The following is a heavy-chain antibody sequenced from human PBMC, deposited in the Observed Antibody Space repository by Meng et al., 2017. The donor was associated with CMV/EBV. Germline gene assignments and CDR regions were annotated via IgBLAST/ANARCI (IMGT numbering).Heavy chain of an antibody. J-gene: IGHJ4*02. V-gene: IGHV1-18*01. CDR2: ISAYNGNT. CDR1: GYTLTSYG. Sequence: QSHRGQYGTGGKKPGASVTVSCKASGYTLTSYGSSWVRQAAGQGLGWMGWISAYNGNTNYAQKLQGRVTMTTDTATTTANMGLRSLRSDDTAVYYCARDRTMVRGVTGYWGQGTLVTVSS. CDR3: ARDRTMVRGVTGY. D-gene: IGHD3-10*01.